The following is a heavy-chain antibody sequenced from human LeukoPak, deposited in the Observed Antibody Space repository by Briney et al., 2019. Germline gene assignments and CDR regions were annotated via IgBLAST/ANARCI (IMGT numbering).Heavy chain of an antibody. V-gene: IGHV3-74*01. CDR3: ARGGLSNGFEI. D-gene: IGHD5-12*01. CDR2: IDNDGTDT. CDR1: GFTFNSYW. J-gene: IGHJ3*02. Sequence: GESLRLSCGASGFTFNSYWFHWVRQAPGKGLVWVSRIDNDGTDTIYADSVKGRFAISRDNAKNTLYLQMDSLIAEDTAVYHCARGGLSNGFEIWAQRTIVTVSS.